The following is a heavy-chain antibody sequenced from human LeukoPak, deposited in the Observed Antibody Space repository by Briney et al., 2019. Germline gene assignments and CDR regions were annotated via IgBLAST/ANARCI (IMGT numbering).Heavy chain of an antibody. Sequence: SETLSLTCTVSGGSISSYYWSWIRQPPGKGLEWIGYIYYSGSTNYNPSLKSRVTISVDTSKNQFSLKLSSVTAADTAVYYCARLYCSGGSCYFDYWGQGTLVTVSS. D-gene: IGHD2-15*01. J-gene: IGHJ4*02. CDR1: GGSISSYY. CDR2: IYYSGST. CDR3: ARLYCSGGSCYFDY. V-gene: IGHV4-59*08.